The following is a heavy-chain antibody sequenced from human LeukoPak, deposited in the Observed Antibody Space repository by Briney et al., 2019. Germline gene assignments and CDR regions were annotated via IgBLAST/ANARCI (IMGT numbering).Heavy chain of an antibody. CDR1: GFTFSSYA. V-gene: IGHV3-23*01. CDR2: ISGSGGST. CDR3: AKGYYYGSGSHSGFDY. J-gene: IGHJ4*02. D-gene: IGHD3-10*01. Sequence: GGSLRLSCAASGFTFSSYAMNWVRQAPGKGLAWVSSISGSGGSTYYADSVKGRFTISRDNSKNTLYLQMNSLRAEYTAIYYCAKGYYYGSGSHSGFDYWGQGTLVTVSS.